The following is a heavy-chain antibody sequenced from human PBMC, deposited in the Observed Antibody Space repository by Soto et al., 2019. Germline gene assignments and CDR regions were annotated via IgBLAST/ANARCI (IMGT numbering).Heavy chain of an antibody. CDR2: ISYDGSSK. J-gene: IGHJ4*02. CDR3: AKVILYSGYDHGHFDY. V-gene: IGHV3-30*18. CDR1: GFTFSSYG. D-gene: IGHD5-12*01. Sequence: GGSLRLSCAASGFTFSSYGMHWVRQAPGKGLEWVAVISYDGSSKYYADSVKGRFTISRDNSKNTLYLQMNSLRAEDTAVYYCAKVILYSGYDHGHFDYWGQGTLVTVSS.